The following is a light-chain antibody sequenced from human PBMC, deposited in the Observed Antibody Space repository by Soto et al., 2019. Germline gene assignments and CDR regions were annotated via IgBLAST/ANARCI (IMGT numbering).Light chain of an antibody. Sequence: QSALTQPASVSGCPGQSITISCTGTSSDVGGYNYVSWYQQHPGKAPKLMIYDVSNRPSGVSNRFSGSKSGNTASLTISGLQAEDEADYYCSSYTSSSTPRVFGGGTKLTVL. V-gene: IGLV2-14*01. CDR1: SSDVGGYNY. J-gene: IGLJ3*02. CDR2: DVS. CDR3: SSYTSSSTPRV.